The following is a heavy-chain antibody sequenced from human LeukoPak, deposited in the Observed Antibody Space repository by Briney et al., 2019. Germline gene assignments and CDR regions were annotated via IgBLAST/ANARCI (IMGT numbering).Heavy chain of an antibody. CDR1: GYSISSGYY. CDR3: VRYYFSNGYSFDF. CDR2: IYHSGIT. V-gene: IGHV4-38-2*02. J-gene: IGHJ4*02. Sequence: SETLSLTCNVSGYSISSGYYWGWIRQPPGKGLEWIGKIYHSGITACNPSLKSRVTTSVDTSENHFSLKLTSVTAADTAVYYCVRYYFSNGYSFDFWGQGTLVTVSS. D-gene: IGHD3/OR15-3a*01.